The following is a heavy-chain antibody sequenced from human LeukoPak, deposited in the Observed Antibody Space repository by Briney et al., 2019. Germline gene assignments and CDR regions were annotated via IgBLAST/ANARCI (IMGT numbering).Heavy chain of an antibody. V-gene: IGHV3-7*01. Sequence: GGSLRLSCAASGFTFSSYWMSWVRQAPGKGLEWVANIKQDGSEKYYVDSVKGRFTISRDNAKNSLYLQMNSLRAEDTAVYYCARDRDYYDSSGYYYSAAYFDYWGQGTLVTVSS. CDR2: IKQDGSEK. J-gene: IGHJ4*02. CDR3: ARDRDYYDSSGYYYSAAYFDY. D-gene: IGHD3-22*01. CDR1: GFTFSSYW.